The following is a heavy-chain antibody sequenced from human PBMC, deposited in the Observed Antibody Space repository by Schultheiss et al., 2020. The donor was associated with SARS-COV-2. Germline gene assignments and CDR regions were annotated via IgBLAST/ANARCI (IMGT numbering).Heavy chain of an antibody. J-gene: IGHJ6*02. CDR3: ARDENGEDYYYYGMDV. V-gene: IGHV1-69*04. D-gene: IGHD4-17*01. Sequence: SVKVSCKASGYTFTSYGISWVRQAPGQGLEWMGRIIPILGIANYAQKFQGRVTITADKSTSTAYMELSSLRSEDTAVYYCARDENGEDYYYYGMDVWGQGTTVTVSS. CDR1: GYTFTSYG. CDR2: IIPILGIA.